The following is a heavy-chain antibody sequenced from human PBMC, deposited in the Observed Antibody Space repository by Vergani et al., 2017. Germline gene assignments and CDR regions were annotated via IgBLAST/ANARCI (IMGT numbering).Heavy chain of an antibody. J-gene: IGHJ1*01. Sequence: QVQLVESGGGVVQPGGSLRLSCIASGFTFRIYGMHWVRQAPGKGLEWVAFIRYDGTKRFYGDSVKGRFTISRDNSQTTVFLQMNSLRADDSAVYYCTKAGKYDRDKFSDSWGQGALVTVAS. D-gene: IGHD3-22*01. CDR2: IRYDGTKR. CDR1: GFTFRIYG. CDR3: TKAGKYDRDKFSDS. V-gene: IGHV3-30*02.